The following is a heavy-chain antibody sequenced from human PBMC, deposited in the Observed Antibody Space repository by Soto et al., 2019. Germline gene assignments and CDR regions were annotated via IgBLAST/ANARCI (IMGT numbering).Heavy chain of an antibody. CDR3: ARDLRGSPDY. V-gene: IGHV3-74*03. CDR2: INPDGSTT. D-gene: IGHD1-26*01. CDR1: GFTFSTYW. Sequence: GGSLRLSCAASGFTFSTYWMNWVRQAPGKGLDWVSLINPDGSTTTYADSVKGRFTIFRDNAKNTVYLQMTGLRVEDTAVYYCARDLRGSPDYWGQGTLVTVSS. J-gene: IGHJ4*02.